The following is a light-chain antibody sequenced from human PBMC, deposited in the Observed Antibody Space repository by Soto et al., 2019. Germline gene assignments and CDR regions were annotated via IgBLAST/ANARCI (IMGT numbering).Light chain of an antibody. J-gene: IGLJ1*01. CDR3: SSYTTSYFYV. V-gene: IGLV2-14*01. CDR1: GRDIGAYNY. CDR2: EVE. Sequence: QSVLTQPASVSGSPGQSITISCTGSGRDIGAYNYVSWYQQHPGKAPKLIIYEVENRPSGVSNRFSASKSAFTASLTISGLQAEDEADYYCSSYTTSYFYVFGPGTNVTVL.